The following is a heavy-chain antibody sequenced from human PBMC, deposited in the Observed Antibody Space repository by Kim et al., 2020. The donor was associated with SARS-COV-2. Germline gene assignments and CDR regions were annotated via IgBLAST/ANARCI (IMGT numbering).Heavy chain of an antibody. V-gene: IGHV3-23*01. J-gene: IGHJ4*02. CDR2: VSGSGGST. CDR1: GFTFSSYA. D-gene: IGHD1-1*01. CDR3: AKAESNNWSSFDY. Sequence: GGSLRLSCAASGFTFSSYAMSWVRQAPGKGPEWVSLVSGSGGSTYHADSVKGRFAISRDNSKKTLYLQMNSLRAEDTALYYCAKAESNNWSSFDYWGQGT.